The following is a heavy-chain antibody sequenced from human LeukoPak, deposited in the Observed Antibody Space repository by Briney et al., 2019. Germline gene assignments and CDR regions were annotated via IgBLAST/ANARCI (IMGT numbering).Heavy chain of an antibody. V-gene: IGHV3-23*01. CDR2: IHGSGETT. D-gene: IGHD1-1*01. J-gene: IGHJ1*01. CDR1: ALRFSSFA. Sequence: PGGSLRLSCAASALRFSSFAMTWVRQGPGKGLEGGSGIHGSGETTYSADSVKGRFTISRDNSREMLYLQMNSLRVEDTAVYYCAKALIGTGGYFQHWGHGALVTVSS. CDR3: AKALIGTGGYFQH.